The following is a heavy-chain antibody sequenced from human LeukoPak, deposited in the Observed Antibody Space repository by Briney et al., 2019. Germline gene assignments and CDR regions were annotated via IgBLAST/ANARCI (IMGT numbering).Heavy chain of an antibody. Sequence: SVKVSCKASGGTFSSYAISWVRQAPGQGLEWMGGIIPIFGTANYAQKFQGRVTITTDESTSTAYMELSSLRSEDTAVYYCARIFMLGLYNWFDPWGQGTLVTVSS. V-gene: IGHV1-69*05. J-gene: IGHJ5*02. CDR3: ARIFMLGLYNWFDP. CDR1: GGTFSSYA. CDR2: IIPIFGTA. D-gene: IGHD2-8*01.